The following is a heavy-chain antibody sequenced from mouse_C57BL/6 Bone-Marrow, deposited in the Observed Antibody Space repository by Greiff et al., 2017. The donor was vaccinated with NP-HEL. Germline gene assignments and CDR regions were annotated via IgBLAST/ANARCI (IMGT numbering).Heavy chain of an antibody. Sequence: VQLKESVAELVRPGASVKLSCTASGFNIQNTYMHWVKQRPEQGLEWIGRIDPANGNTKYAPKFQGKATITADTSSNTAYLQLSSLTSEDTAIYYCARRGSPFDYWGQGTTLTVSS. D-gene: IGHD1-1*01. CDR2: IDPANGNT. V-gene: IGHV14-3*01. CDR3: ARRGSPFDY. J-gene: IGHJ2*01. CDR1: GFNIQNTY.